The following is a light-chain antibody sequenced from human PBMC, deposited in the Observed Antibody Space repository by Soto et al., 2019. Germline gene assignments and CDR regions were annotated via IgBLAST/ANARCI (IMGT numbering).Light chain of an antibody. CDR2: WAS. CDR1: RSVLYNSNNKNY. J-gene: IGKJ1*01. V-gene: IGKV4-1*01. CDR3: QQYNNWPWT. Sequence: DIVMTQSPDSLAVSLGERATINCKSSRSVLYNSNNKNYLAWYQQKAGQPPKLLIYWASTREYGVPDRFSGSGSGTEFTLTISSLQSEDFAVYYCQQYNNWPWTFGQGTKVDIK.